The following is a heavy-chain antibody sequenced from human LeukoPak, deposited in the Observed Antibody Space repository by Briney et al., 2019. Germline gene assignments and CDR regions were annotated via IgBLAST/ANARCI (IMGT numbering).Heavy chain of an antibody. CDR1: GFTVGSNY. V-gene: IGHV3-66*02. CDR3: ARGLDYFDY. Sequence: GGSLRLSCTASGFTVGSNYMTWVRQAPGKGLEWVSVIYSGGSTYYADSVKGRFIISRDNSKNTLNLQMSSLRAEDTAVYYCARGLDYFDYWGQGTLVTVSS. J-gene: IGHJ4*02. CDR2: IYSGGST.